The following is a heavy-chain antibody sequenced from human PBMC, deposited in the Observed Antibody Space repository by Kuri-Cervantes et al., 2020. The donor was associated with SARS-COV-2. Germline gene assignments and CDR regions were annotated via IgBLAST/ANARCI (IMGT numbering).Heavy chain of an antibody. Sequence: GESLKISCAASGFTFSSYWMSWVRQAPGKGLEWVANIKQDGSEKYYVDSVKGRFTISRDNAKNSLYLQMNSLRAEDTAVYYCARAVLGVVAYFGYWGQGTLVTVSS. V-gene: IGHV3-7*04. J-gene: IGHJ4*02. D-gene: IGHD3-3*01. CDR3: ARAVLGVVAYFGY. CDR2: IKQDGSEK. CDR1: GFTFSSYW.